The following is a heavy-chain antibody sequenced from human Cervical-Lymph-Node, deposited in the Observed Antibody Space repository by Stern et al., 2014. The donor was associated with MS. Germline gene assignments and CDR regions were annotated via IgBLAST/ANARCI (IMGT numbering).Heavy chain of an antibody. V-gene: IGHV1-2*06. Sequence: VQLVQSGGEVKKPGASVKVSCRASGYIFTSYYIHWVRQAPGKGLVWMGRLNPSSGATALPQSLQDRVTMTRDTSITTAYMELTRLTSDDTAVYYCARSITVTPLEYWGQGSLVAVSS. CDR2: LNPSSGAT. D-gene: IGHD4-17*01. J-gene: IGHJ4*02. CDR3: ARSITVTPLEY. CDR1: GYIFTSYY.